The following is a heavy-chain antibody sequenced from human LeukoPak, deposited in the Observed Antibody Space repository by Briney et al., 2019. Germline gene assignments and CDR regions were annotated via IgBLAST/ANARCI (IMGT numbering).Heavy chain of an antibody. CDR3: ARDAGGYPEYFQH. D-gene: IGHD1-26*01. J-gene: IGHJ1*01. V-gene: IGHV3-21*01. CDR1: GFTFRSYC. CDR2: ISSTSTYI. Sequence: GGSLRLPCAASGFTFRSYCLNWVRQAPGTGLEWVASISSTSTYIYYTDSVKGRFTISRDNAKNSLYLQMNSLRAEDTAVYYCARDAGGYPEYFQHWGQGTLVTVSS.